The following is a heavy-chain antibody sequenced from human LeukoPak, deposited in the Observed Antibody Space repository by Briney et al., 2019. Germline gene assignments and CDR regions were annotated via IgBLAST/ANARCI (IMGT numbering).Heavy chain of an antibody. Sequence: SETLSLTCAVYGGSFSGYYWSWIRQPPGKGLEWIGEINHSGSTNYNPSLKSRVTISVDTSKNQFSLKLSPVTAADTAVYYCARGRFFMTLSFSRPNWFDPWGQGTLVTVSS. V-gene: IGHV4-34*01. CDR2: INHSGST. D-gene: IGHD3-16*01. CDR1: GGSFSGYY. J-gene: IGHJ5*02. CDR3: ARGRFFMTLSFSRPNWFDP.